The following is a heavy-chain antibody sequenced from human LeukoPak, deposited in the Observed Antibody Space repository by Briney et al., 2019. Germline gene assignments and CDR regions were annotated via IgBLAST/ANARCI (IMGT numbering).Heavy chain of an antibody. CDR3: VKVAPSDYYDTTGYWGDH. D-gene: IGHD3-22*01. V-gene: IGHV3-21*04. CDR1: GFKFNTYT. Sequence: PGGSLRLSCAASGFKFNTYTMNWVRLAPGKGLEWVSCISSSGTYTYYADSVRGRFTVSRDNSKNTLYLQMNSLRAEDTAVYYCVKVAPSDYYDTTGYWGDHWGQGTLVTVSS. CDR2: ISSSGTYT. J-gene: IGHJ4*02.